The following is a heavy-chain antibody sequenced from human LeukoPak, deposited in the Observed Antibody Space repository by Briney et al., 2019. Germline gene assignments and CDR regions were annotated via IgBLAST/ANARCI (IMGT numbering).Heavy chain of an antibody. D-gene: IGHD1-26*01. V-gene: IGHV3-23*01. CDR1: GFTFINYA. CDR2: ISGSGGST. J-gene: IGHJ4*02. Sequence: GGSLRLSCAASGFTFINYALSWVRQAPGKGLEWVSSISGSGGSTFYADSVKGRFTVSRDNSENTLLLQMNSLKAEDTAVYYCAREVSGTYPAFDSWGQGTLVTVSS. CDR3: AREVSGTYPAFDS.